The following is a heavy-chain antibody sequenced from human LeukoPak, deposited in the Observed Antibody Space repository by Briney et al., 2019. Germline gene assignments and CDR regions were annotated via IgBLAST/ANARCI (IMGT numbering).Heavy chain of an antibody. CDR3: ARDEPYNWNDVGYYYYGMDV. CDR2: ISYDGSNK. V-gene: IGHV3-30*04. Sequence: PGGSLRLSCAASGFTFSSYAMHWVRQAPGKGLEWVAVISYDGSNKYYADSVKGRFTISRDNSKNTLYLQINSLRAEDTAVYYCARDEPYNWNDVGYYYYGMDVWGKGTTLTLSS. D-gene: IGHD1-1*01. J-gene: IGHJ6*04. CDR1: GFTFSSYA.